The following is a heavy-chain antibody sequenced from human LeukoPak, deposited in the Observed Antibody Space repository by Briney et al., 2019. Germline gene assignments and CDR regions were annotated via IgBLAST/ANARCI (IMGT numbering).Heavy chain of an antibody. Sequence: SETLSLTCTVSGGSIRTSTHYWGWLRQPPGKGLEWIGSIYYSGSTYYNPSLKSRVTISVDTSKNQFSLKLSSMTAADTAVYYCARLYGDYVANDYWGQGTLVTVSS. V-gene: IGHV4-39*01. CDR2: IYYSGST. D-gene: IGHD4-17*01. J-gene: IGHJ4*02. CDR1: GGSIRTSTHY. CDR3: ARLYGDYVANDY.